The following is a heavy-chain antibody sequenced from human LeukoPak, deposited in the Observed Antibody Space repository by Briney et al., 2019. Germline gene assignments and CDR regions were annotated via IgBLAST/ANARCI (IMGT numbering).Heavy chain of an antibody. J-gene: IGHJ4*02. Sequence: SETLSLTCAVYGGSFSGYYWSWVRQPPGKGLEWIGEINHSGSTNYNPSLKSRVTISVDTSKNQFSLKLSSVTAADTAVYYCARSLLGIIGYWGQGTLVTVSS. V-gene: IGHV4-34*01. CDR2: INHSGST. CDR3: ARSLLGIIGY. CDR1: GGSFSGYY. D-gene: IGHD7-27*01.